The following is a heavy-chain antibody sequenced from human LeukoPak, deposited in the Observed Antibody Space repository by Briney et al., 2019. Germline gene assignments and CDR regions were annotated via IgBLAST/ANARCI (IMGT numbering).Heavy chain of an antibody. CDR3: ARGWGYTYYDFWSGYPNWFDP. CDR1: GGSISTYY. CDR2: IYNSGST. V-gene: IGHV4-59*01. J-gene: IGHJ5*02. Sequence: SETLSLTCTVSGGSISTYYWSWIRQPPGKGLEWIGHIYNSGSTNYSPSLKSRVTISVDTSKNQFSLKLSSVTAADTAVYYCARGWGYTYYDFWSGYPNWFDPWGQGTLVTVSS. D-gene: IGHD3-3*01.